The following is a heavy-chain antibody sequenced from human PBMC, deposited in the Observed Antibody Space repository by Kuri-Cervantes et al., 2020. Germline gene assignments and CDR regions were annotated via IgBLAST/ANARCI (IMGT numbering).Heavy chain of an antibody. J-gene: IGHJ4*02. CDR1: GYSFSSND. D-gene: IGHD5-12*01. CDR3: AKEDIVATIWYFDY. V-gene: IGHV1-8*02. CDR2: MNPKSGNR. Sequence: ASVKVSCKASGYSFSSNDINRVRQATGQGLEWMGWMNPKSGNRVYAQKFQGGVTMTRNTSINTAYMELSSLRAEDTAVYYCAKEDIVATIWYFDYWGQGTLVTVSS.